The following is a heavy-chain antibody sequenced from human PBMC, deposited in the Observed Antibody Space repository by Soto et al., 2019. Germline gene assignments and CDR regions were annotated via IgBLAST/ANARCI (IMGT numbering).Heavy chain of an antibody. J-gene: IGHJ6*02. CDR3: AKYNQYYDIPGDYYYYGMDV. CDR2: ISGSGGST. Sequence: EVQLLESGGGLVQPGGSLRLSCAASGFTFSSYAMSWVRQAPGKGLEWVSAISGSGGSTYYADSVKGRFTISRDNSKNTLYLQMNSLRAEDTAVYYCAKYNQYYDIPGDYYYYGMDVWGQGTTVTVSS. V-gene: IGHV3-23*01. CDR1: GFTFSSYA. D-gene: IGHD3-22*01.